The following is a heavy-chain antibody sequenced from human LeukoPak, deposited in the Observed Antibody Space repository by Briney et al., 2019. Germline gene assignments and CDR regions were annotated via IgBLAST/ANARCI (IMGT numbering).Heavy chain of an antibody. CDR2: ISGSGGST. Sequence: GGSLRLPCAASGFTFSSYAMSWVRQAPGKGLEWVSAISGSGGSTYYADSVKGRFTISRDNSKNTLYLQMNSLRAEDTAVYYCARDWGPYSSSYYGYWGQGTLVAVSS. V-gene: IGHV3-23*01. J-gene: IGHJ4*02. CDR1: GFTFSSYA. CDR3: ARDWGPYSSSYYGY. D-gene: IGHD6-13*01.